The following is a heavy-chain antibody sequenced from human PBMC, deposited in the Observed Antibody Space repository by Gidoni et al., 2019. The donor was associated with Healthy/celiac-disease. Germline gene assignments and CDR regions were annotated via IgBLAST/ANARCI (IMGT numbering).Heavy chain of an antibody. CDR2: ISWDGGST. V-gene: IGHV3-43D*04. J-gene: IGHJ4*02. D-gene: IGHD6-19*01. CDR3: AKDKGSSGWYIDY. Sequence: EVQLVESGGVVVQPGGSLTLSCPASAFTFDDYAMHWVLQAPGKGLEWVSLISWDGGSTYYADSVKGRFTISRDNSKNSLYLKMNSLRAEDTALYYCAKDKGSSGWYIDYWGQGTLVTVSS. CDR1: AFTFDDYA.